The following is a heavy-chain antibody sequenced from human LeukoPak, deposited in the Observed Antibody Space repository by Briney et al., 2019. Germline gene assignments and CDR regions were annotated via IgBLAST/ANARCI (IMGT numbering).Heavy chain of an antibody. D-gene: IGHD2-2*02. V-gene: IGHV1-2*02. CDR3: AREEQLIYDVGFDP. Sequence: ASVKVSCKASGYPFTAYYLHWVRQAPGQGLEWMGWINPSSGGTNYAQNFQGRVTLTRDTSITTAYMELSSLTSADTAVYYCAREEQLIYDVGFDPWGQGTLVTVSS. J-gene: IGHJ5*02. CDR1: GYPFTAYY. CDR2: INPSSGGT.